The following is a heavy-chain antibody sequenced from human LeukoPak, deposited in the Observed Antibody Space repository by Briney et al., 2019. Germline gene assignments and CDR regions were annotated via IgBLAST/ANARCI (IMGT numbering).Heavy chain of an antibody. D-gene: IGHD3-22*01. CDR1: GFTFSSYG. CDR3: ARSYYDSSGYQYYFDY. Sequence: GRSLRLSCAASGFTFSSYGMHWVRQAPGKGLEWVAVISYDGSNKYYADSVKGRFTISRDNSKNTLYLQMNSLRAEDTAVYYCARSYYDSSGYQYYFDYWGQETLVTVSS. CDR2: ISYDGSNK. V-gene: IGHV3-30*03. J-gene: IGHJ4*02.